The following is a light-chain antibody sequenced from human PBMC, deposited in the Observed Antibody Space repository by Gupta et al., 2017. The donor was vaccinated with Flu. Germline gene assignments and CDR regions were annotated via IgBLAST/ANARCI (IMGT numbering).Light chain of an antibody. CDR3: QASDTSGAHLV. CDR2: EDS. Sequence: GQTAKITCAGNNMGKKAGYWYQQKPGQAPVLVVYEDSARPSGIPERFSGSYSGKTDTLTISRVEAEDEADYYCQASDTSGAHLVFGGGTKLTVL. V-gene: IGLV3-21*02. CDR1: NMGKKA. J-gene: IGLJ3*02.